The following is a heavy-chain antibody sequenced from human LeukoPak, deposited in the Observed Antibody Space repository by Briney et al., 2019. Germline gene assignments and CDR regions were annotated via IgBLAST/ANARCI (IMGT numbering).Heavy chain of an antibody. D-gene: IGHD3-3*01. J-gene: IGHJ6*03. CDR3: ARRRYDFWSGYYYMDV. V-gene: IGHV4-34*01. CDR2: INHSGST. CDR1: GGSFSGYY. Sequence: SETLSLTCAVYGGSFSGYYWSWIRQPPGKGLEWIGEINHSGSTNYNPSLKSRVTISVDTSRSQFSLKLSSVTAADTAVYYCARRRYDFWSGYYYMDVWGKGTTVTVSS.